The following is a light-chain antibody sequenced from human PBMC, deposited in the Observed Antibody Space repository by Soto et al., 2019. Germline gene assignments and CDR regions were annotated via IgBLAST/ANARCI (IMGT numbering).Light chain of an antibody. CDR3: SSYTSSSTYYV. Sequence: QSVLTQPAPVSGSPVQSITISCTGTSSDVGGYNYVSWYQQHPGKAPKLMIYDVSNRPSGVSNRFSGSKSGNTASLTISGLQAEDEADYYCSSYTSSSTYYVFGTGTKVTVL. J-gene: IGLJ1*01. V-gene: IGLV2-14*01. CDR1: SSDVGGYNY. CDR2: DVS.